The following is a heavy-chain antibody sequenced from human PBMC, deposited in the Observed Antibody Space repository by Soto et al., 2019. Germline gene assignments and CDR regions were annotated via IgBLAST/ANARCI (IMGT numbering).Heavy chain of an antibody. CDR1: GGSFSGYY. D-gene: IGHD2-15*01. V-gene: IGHV4-34*01. J-gene: IGHJ4*02. CDR2: INHSGST. Sequence: QVPLQQWGAGLLKPSETLSLTCAVYGGSFSGYYWSWIRQPPGKGLEWIGEINHSGSTNSNPSLKSRVTISLDTSKNQFSLKLSSVTAADTAVYYCARGISLIVEVQRDAPDKYYFDSWGQGTLVTVSS. CDR3: ARGISLIVEVQRDAPDKYYFDS.